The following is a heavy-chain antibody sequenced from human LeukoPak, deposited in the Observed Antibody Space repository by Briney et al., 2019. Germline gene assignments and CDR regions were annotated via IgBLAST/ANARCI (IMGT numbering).Heavy chain of an antibody. D-gene: IGHD3/OR15-3a*01. V-gene: IGHV3-23*01. CDR3: AKVAGPHGRDY. CDR1: GFTFNNHA. CDR2: ISGSGSTT. J-gene: IGHJ4*02. Sequence: GGSLRLSCAASGFTFNNHAMNWVRQAPGKGLEWVSGISGSGSTTYYADSVRGRFTISRDNSKNTLYLQMNSLRAEDTAVYYCAKVAGPHGRDYWGQGTLVTVSS.